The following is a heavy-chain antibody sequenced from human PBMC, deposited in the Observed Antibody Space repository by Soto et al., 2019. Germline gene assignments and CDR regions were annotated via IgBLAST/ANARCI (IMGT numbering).Heavy chain of an antibody. CDR3: ARHHGPTTSENWCDP. J-gene: IGHJ5*02. CDR1: GYTCFTYD. CDR2: SSTYSGDT. V-gene: IGHV1-18*01. Sequence: QVHLVQSGVEVKTPGASVKVSCQASGYTCFTYDISWVRQAPGQGLEWMGWSSTYSGDTKYAQKFQGRVTMTTDTSTTTAYLELRSLRSDDTAVYYCARHHGPTTSENWCDPWGQGTLVTVSS. D-gene: IGHD5-12*01.